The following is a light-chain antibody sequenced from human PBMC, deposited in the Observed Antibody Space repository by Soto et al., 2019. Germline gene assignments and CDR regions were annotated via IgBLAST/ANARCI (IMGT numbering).Light chain of an antibody. CDR3: QQCGSSST. J-gene: IGKJ1*01. CDR1: QTVSRN. CDR2: GAS. V-gene: IGKV3-20*01. Sequence: EIVLTQSPGTLSLSPGERATLSCRASQTVSRNLAWYQQIPGQAPRLLIYGASMRATGIPDRFSGSGSGTDFTLTISRLEPEDFAVYYCQQCGSSSTFGQGTKVDIK.